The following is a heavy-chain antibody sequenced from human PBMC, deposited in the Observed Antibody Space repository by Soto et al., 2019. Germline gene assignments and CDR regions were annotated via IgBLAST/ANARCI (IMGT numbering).Heavy chain of an antibody. CDR3: ARGANGYYYFDY. V-gene: IGHV3-74*01. D-gene: IGHD5-18*01. CDR2: ITRDGSST. CDR1: GFSLSDYW. Sequence: EVQLLESGGGLVQPGGSLRLSCAASGFSLSDYWMHWVRQAPGEGLVWLSRITRDGSSTNYADSVKGRFTISRDNAKNTLYLQVNSLRGEDRAVYYCARGANGYYYFDYWAQGTLVTVSS. J-gene: IGHJ4*02.